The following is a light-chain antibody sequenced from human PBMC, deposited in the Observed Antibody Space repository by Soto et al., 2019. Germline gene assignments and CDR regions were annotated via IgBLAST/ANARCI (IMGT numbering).Light chain of an antibody. J-gene: IGLJ2*01. CDR2: EGT. Sequence: QSALTQPASVSGSPGQSITISCTGTSSDVGSYNLVSWYQQHPGKAPKLMIYEGTKRPSGVSNRFSGSKSGNTASLTISGVQAEDEADYYCCSHAGSSTRVVFGGGTKLTVL. CDR1: SSDVGSYNL. V-gene: IGLV2-23*01. CDR3: CSHAGSSTRVV.